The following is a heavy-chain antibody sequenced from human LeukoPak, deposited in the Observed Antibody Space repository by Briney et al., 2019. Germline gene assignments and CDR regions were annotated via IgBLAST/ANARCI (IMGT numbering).Heavy chain of an antibody. CDR2: VYFSGIT. V-gene: IGHV4-4*09. Sequence: KPSETLSLTCTVSDDSIRTHYRSWIRQPPGKGLECIGYVYFSGITNYNPSLKSRVTMSVDTSKNQLSLKLSSVTAADTAVYYCARTARLPDSWGQGTLVTVSS. D-gene: IGHD2-21*01. CDR1: DDSIRTHY. J-gene: IGHJ4*02. CDR3: ARTARLPDS.